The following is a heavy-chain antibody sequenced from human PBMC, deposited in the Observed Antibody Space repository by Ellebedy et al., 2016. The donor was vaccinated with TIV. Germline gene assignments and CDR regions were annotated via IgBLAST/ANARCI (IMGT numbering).Heavy chain of an antibody. CDR3: ARALMTTMSRDY. V-gene: IGHV1-2*02. Sequence: AASVKVSCKASGYTFTDDYMHWVRQAPGQGLEWMGRINPNSGGTKYAQKFQGRVTMTRDTSISIAYMELPRLRSDDTAVYYCARALMTTMSRDYWGQGTLVTVSS. J-gene: IGHJ4*02. D-gene: IGHD4-17*01. CDR2: INPNSGGT. CDR1: GYTFTDDY.